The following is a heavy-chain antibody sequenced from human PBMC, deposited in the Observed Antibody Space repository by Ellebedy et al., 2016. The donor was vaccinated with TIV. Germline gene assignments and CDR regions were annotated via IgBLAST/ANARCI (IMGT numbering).Heavy chain of an antibody. CDR1: GYSFTSYW. V-gene: IGHV5-10-1*01. D-gene: IGHD2-21*01. CDR2: IDPSDSYT. J-gene: IGHJ4*02. Sequence: KVSXXGSGYSFTSYWIGWVRQMPGKGLEWMGRIDPSDSYTNYSPSFQGHVTISADKSISTAYLQWSSLKASDTAMYYCARHLRTYSGAYFDYWGQGTLVTVSS. CDR3: ARHLRTYSGAYFDY.